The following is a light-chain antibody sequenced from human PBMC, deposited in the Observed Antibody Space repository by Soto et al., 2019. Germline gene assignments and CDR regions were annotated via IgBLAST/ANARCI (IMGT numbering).Light chain of an antibody. Sequence: DIQMTQSPSTLSASVGDRVTITCRASQTISSWLAWYQQKPGKAPKLLIYKASTLKSGAPSRFSGSVSGTEGTLTISSLQTDDGATYYCQHYNSYSEAFGQGTKVDIK. CDR3: QHYNSYSEA. CDR1: QTISSW. V-gene: IGKV1-5*03. J-gene: IGKJ1*01. CDR2: KAS.